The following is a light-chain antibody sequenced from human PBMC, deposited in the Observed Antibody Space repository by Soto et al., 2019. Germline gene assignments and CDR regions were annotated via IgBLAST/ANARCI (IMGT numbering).Light chain of an antibody. J-gene: IGLJ1*01. V-gene: IGLV1-47*01. Sequence: QSALPQPGSASGTPGQRATISCSGSSSNIGSNYVYWYQQLPGTAPKLLIYRNNQRPSGVPDRFSGSKSGTSASLAISGLRSEDEADYYCAAWDDSLSGPNYVFGTGTKVTVL. CDR3: AAWDDSLSGPNYV. CDR1: SSNIGSNY. CDR2: RNN.